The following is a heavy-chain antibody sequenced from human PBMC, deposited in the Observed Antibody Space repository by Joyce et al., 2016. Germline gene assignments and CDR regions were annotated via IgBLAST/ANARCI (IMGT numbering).Heavy chain of an antibody. J-gene: IGHJ4*02. CDR1: GFTFNRYA. Sequence: QVQLVESGGGVAQPGRSLRLSCAASGFTFNRYAMQWVRQTPGTGLEWVAVISPDGNKKFYSDSVKDRFFISRDNSNKMVFVQMNSLRVEDTGVYYCARSPSNSWHTFDSWGQGTLVSVSS. D-gene: IGHD2-2*01. V-gene: IGHV3-30-3*01. CDR2: ISPDGNKK. CDR3: ARSPSNSWHTFDS.